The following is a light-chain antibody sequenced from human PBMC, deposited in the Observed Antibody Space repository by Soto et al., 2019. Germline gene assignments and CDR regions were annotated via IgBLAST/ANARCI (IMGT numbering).Light chain of an antibody. CDR1: HSVNSH. CDR2: GAS. CDR3: QQYKNWPL. Sequence: MMTTQSPATFSVSPGERVTLSCTTSHSVNSHVAWYQQKPGQAPRLLLYGASTRATGIPVRFSGSGFGTEFTLTISSLQSEDFAVYYCQQYKNWPLFGQGTRLEIK. J-gene: IGKJ5*01. V-gene: IGKV3-15*01.